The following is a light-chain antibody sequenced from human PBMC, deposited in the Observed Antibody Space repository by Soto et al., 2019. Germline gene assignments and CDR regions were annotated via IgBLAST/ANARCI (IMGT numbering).Light chain of an antibody. Sequence: DIQMTQSPSTLSASVGDRVTITCRASQSLSSWLAWYQQKPGQAPKLLNYDASSLESGVPSRFGGSGSGTEFTLTISSLQPDDFSTYYCQQYNNLPFTFGGETKVEIK. V-gene: IGKV1-5*01. J-gene: IGKJ4*01. CDR1: QSLSSW. CDR3: QQYNNLPFT. CDR2: DAS.